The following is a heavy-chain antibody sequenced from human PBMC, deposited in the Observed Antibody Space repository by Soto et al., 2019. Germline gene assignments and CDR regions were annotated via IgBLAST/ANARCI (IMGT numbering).Heavy chain of an antibody. V-gene: IGHV3-7*01. J-gene: IGHJ4*02. D-gene: IGHD3-22*01. CDR3: AKLRKGSAYLVF. CDR1: GFNFSSYW. CDR2: IKEDGREK. Sequence: PGGSLRLSCAASGFNFSSYWMTWVRQAPGKGLEWLANIKEDGREKYYVDSVRGRFTISRDNTKNSLYLQMNSLRAEDSAVYYCAKLRKGSAYLVFWGQGTLVTVSS.